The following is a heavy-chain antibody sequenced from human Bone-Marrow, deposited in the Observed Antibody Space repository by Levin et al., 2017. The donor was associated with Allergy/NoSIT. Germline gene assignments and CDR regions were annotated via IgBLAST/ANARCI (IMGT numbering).Heavy chain of an antibody. CDR1: GASVNSDY. CDR3: AKYWKSSRQFFEY. D-gene: IGHD1-1*01. CDR2: IYNSETT. J-gene: IGHJ4*02. Sequence: HSQTLSLTCTVSGASVNSDYWGWVRQPRGKGLDWIGYIYNSETTSYNPSLQSRVTISVDTSKNQLSLKLDSVSPADTAVYYCAKYWKSSRQFFEYWGQGTLVTVSS. V-gene: IGHV4-59*02.